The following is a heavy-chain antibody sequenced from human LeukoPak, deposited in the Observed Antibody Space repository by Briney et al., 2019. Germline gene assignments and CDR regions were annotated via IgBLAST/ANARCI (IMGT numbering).Heavy chain of an antibody. Sequence: GASVKVSCKASGYTFTSNGISWVRQAPGQGLEWMGWISTYNGNTNYAQKFRDRVTMTTDTSTSTVYMELRSLGSDDTAVYYCAGDLGYCTSTSCSRQWFDPWGQGTLVTVSS. CDR3: AGDLGYCTSTSCSRQWFDP. CDR1: GYTFTSNG. V-gene: IGHV1-18*01. CDR2: ISTYNGNT. J-gene: IGHJ5*02. D-gene: IGHD2-2*01.